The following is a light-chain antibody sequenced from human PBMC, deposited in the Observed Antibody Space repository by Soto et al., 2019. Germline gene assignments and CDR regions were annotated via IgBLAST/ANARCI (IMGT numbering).Light chain of an antibody. CDR1: QYINNY. CDR2: AAY. V-gene: IGKV1-39*01. J-gene: IGKJ2*01. Sequence: DIQMTQSPSSLSTSVGDRVTITCRASQYINNYLNWYQQKPGKAPKLLIFAAYNLQSGVPSRFSGSGSGTDFTLTISSLQPEDVATYYCQQSASTPPYTFGQGTKLDMK. CDR3: QQSASTPPYT.